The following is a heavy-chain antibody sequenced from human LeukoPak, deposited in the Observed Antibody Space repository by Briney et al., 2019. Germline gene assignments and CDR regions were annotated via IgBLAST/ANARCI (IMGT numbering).Heavy chain of an antibody. CDR1: GGPAITTNYY. V-gene: IGHV4-39*07. D-gene: IGHD5-18*01. CDR2: MYYTTRT. J-gene: IGHJ5*02. Sequence: PSETLSLPCRVSGGPAITTNYYRGWIRQPPGQGIERIGSMYYTTRTHYNPSLRGRVTISIDMSKNQFSLELRSVTAADTAIYYCARGHGYSYAFDQWGQGTLVSVSS. CDR3: ARGHGYSYAFDQ.